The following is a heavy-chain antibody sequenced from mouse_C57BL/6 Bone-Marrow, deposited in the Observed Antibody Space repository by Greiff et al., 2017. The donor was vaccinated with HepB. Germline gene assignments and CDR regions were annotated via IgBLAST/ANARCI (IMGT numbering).Heavy chain of an antibody. Sequence: EVQLQQSGPELVKPGASVKISCKASGYTFTDYYMNWVKQSHGKSLEWIGDINPNNGGTSYNQKFKGKATLTVDKSSSTAYMELRSLTSEDSAVYYCARGVVAGNFDYWGQGTTLTVSS. D-gene: IGHD1-1*02. CDR2: INPNNGGT. J-gene: IGHJ2*01. V-gene: IGHV1-26*01. CDR1: GYTFTDYY. CDR3: ARGVVAGNFDY.